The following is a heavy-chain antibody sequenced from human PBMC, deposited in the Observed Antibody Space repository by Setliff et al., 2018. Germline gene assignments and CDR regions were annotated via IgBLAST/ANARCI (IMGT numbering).Heavy chain of an antibody. V-gene: IGHV4-34*01. Sequence: SESLSLTCAVYGGSFSGYYWSWIRQPPGKGLEWIGEINHSGSTNYNPSLKSRVTISVDTSKNQFSLKLSSVTAADTAVYYCARFRRGVALGWFDPWGQGTLVTVSS. CDR2: INHSGST. J-gene: IGHJ5*02. CDR3: ARFRRGVALGWFDP. D-gene: IGHD3-10*01. CDR1: GGSFSGYY.